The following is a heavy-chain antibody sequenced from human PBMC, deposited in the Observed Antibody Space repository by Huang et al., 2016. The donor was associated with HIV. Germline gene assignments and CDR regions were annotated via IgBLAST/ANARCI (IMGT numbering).Heavy chain of an antibody. D-gene: IGHD6-13*01. CDR2: VYQGGST. CDR1: GDFISSTNYY. J-gene: IGHJ4*02. Sequence: QLQLQESGPGQVKPSETLSLTCTVSGDFISSTNYYWGWIRQSPGKGLGWVGSVYQGGSTNYNPSLKSRVTLSVDTSRNQFSLRVNSVTAADTAVYYCASQHIGAAATWFWGRGTQVAVSS. V-gene: IGHV4-39*01. CDR3: ASQHIGAAATWF.